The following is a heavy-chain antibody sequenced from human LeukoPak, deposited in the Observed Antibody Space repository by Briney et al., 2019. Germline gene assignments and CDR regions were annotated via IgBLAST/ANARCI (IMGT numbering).Heavy chain of an antibody. J-gene: IGHJ5*02. CDR3: ARRWIQLWSPRGWFDP. Sequence: PSETLSLTCAVYGGSFSGYYWSWLRQPPGKGLEWIGEINHSGSTNYNPSLKSRVTISVDTSKNQFSLKLSSVTAADTAVYYCARRWIQLWSPRGWFDPWGQGTLVTVSS. D-gene: IGHD5-18*01. V-gene: IGHV4-34*01. CDR2: INHSGST. CDR1: GGSFSGYY.